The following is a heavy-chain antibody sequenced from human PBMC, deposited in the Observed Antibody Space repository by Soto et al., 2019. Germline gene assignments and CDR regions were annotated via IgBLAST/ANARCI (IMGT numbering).Heavy chain of an antibody. CDR2: INHSGST. J-gene: IGHJ4*02. D-gene: IGHD3-22*01. V-gene: IGHV4-34*01. CDR3: ARGHYYDSSGYYDVSFDY. Sequence: SETLSLTCAVYGGSFCGYYWSWIRQPPGKGLEWIGEINHSGSTNYNPSLKSRVTISVDTSKNQFSLKLSSVTAADTAVYYCARGHYYDSSGYYDVSFDYWGQGTLVTVSS. CDR1: GGSFCGYY.